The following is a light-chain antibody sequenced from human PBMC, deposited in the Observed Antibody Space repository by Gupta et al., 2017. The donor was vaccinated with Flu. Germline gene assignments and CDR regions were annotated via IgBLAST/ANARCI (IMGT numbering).Light chain of an antibody. CDR1: SSDIGAYKY. V-gene: IGLV2-8*01. CDR2: EVT. CDR3: SSHTVSDTFV. Sequence: QSALTQPPSASGPPVQSITISCTGTSSDIGAYKYVSWHQQHAGKAPKLIIYEVTKRPSGVPDRFSGSKSGNTASLTVSGLQAEDEGDYYCSSHTVSDTFVFGTGTAVTVL. J-gene: IGLJ1*01.